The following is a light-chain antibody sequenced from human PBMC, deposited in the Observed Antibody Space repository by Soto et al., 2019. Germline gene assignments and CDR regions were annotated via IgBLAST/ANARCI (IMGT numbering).Light chain of an antibody. CDR2: DTS. V-gene: IGKV3-11*01. Sequence: EILLTQSPATLSLSPGERATLSCRAGQSVSSNLAWYQQKPGQAPRLLIYDTSNRATGVPARFSGSGSGTDFTLTISSLEPEDFAVYYCQQRYNWPPITFGQGTRLEIK. J-gene: IGKJ5*01. CDR3: QQRYNWPPIT. CDR1: QSVSSN.